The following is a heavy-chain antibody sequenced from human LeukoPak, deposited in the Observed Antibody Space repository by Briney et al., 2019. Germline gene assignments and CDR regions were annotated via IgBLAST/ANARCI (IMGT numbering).Heavy chain of an antibody. J-gene: IGHJ5*02. CDR3: ARDYGDYVSWFDP. V-gene: IGHV3-20*04. CDR1: GFTFSNAW. Sequence: GGSLRLSCAASGFTFSNAWMSWVRQAPGKGLEWVSGINWNGGSTGYADSVKGRFTISRDNAKNSLYLQMNSLRVEDTALYYCARDYGDYVSWFDPWGQGTLVTVSS. D-gene: IGHD4-17*01. CDR2: INWNGGST.